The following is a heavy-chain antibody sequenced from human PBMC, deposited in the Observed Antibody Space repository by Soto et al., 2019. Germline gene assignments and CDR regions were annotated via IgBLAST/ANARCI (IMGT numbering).Heavy chain of an antibody. D-gene: IGHD3-22*01. CDR1: GYTFTSYY. J-gene: IGHJ4*02. CDR2: INPSGGST. CDR3: ARVPGPYDSSGYYPRSGYYFDY. V-gene: IGHV1-46*01. Sequence: ASVKVSCKASGYTFTSYYIHWVRQAPGQGLEWMGIINPSGGSTSYAQKFQGRVTMTRDTSTSTVYMELSSLRSEDTAVYYCARVPGPYDSSGYYPRSGYYFDYWGQGTLVTVSS.